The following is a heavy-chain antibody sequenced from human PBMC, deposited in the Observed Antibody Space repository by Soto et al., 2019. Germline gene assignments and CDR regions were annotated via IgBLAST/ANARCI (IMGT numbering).Heavy chain of an antibody. J-gene: IGHJ4*02. Sequence: ASVKVSCKASGYTFTSYGISWVRQAPGQGLEWMGWISAYNGNTNYAQKLQGRVTMTTDTSTSTAYMELRSLRSDDTVVYYCARNYDILTGFPYYFDYWGQGTLVTVSS. V-gene: IGHV1-18*01. CDR3: ARNYDILTGFPYYFDY. CDR2: ISAYNGNT. CDR1: GYTFTSYG. D-gene: IGHD3-9*01.